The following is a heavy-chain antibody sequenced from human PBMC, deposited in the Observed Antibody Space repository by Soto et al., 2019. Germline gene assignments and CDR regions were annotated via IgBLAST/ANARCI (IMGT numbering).Heavy chain of an antibody. CDR3: ARELTDTAMAQRVDYYYYCGMDV. CDR2: IVPIFGTA. Sequence: GXSXKVSFRASGGTXSSYAIRLVRQAPGQGLEWIGGIVPIFGTANYAQKFQGRVTITADKSKSTAYIELSSLRSEDTAVYYFARELTDTAMAQRVDYYYYCGMDVWGQGTTVTVSS. CDR1: GGTXSSYA. J-gene: IGHJ6*02. D-gene: IGHD5-18*01. V-gene: IGHV1-69*06.